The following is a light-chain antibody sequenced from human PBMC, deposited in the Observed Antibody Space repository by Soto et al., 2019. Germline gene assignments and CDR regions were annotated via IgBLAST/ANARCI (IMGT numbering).Light chain of an antibody. Sequence: EIVLTQSPGTLPLSPGERATLSCRASQSVSSRYLVWYQQKPGQAPRLLIYGASSRATGIPDRFSGSGSGTDFTLTIRRLEPEDFAVYYCQQYSGSSSLTFRGGTKVEIK. CDR2: GAS. V-gene: IGKV3-20*01. J-gene: IGKJ4*01. CDR1: QSVSSRY. CDR3: QQYSGSSSLT.